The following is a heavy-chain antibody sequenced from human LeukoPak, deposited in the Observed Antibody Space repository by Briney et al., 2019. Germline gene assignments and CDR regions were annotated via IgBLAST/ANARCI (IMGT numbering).Heavy chain of an antibody. Sequence: PGGSLRLSCAASGFTFSSYWMSWVRQTPGKGLEWISYISSGSGTTYYGDSVQGRFITSRDNAKNSLHLQMNSLRAEDTGVYYCAKDRGNDYGVFDYWGQGILVTVSS. CDR3: AKDRGNDYGVFDY. CDR2: ISSGSGTT. V-gene: IGHV3-48*01. J-gene: IGHJ4*02. D-gene: IGHD4-17*01. CDR1: GFTFSSYW.